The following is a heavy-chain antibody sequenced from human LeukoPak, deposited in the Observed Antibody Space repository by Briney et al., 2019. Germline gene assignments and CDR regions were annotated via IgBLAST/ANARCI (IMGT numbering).Heavy chain of an antibody. CDR3: ARPRIAAAGNVSYMDV. CDR2: IYPDDSDT. D-gene: IGHD6-13*01. J-gene: IGHJ6*03. Sequence: GESLKISWKGSGYSFTSYCIGWVRQMPGKGLEWMGIIYPDDSDTRYSPSFQGQVTISADQSISTAYLQWSSLKASDTAMYYCARPRIAAAGNVSYMDVWGKGTTVTVSS. CDR1: GYSFTSYC. V-gene: IGHV5-51*01.